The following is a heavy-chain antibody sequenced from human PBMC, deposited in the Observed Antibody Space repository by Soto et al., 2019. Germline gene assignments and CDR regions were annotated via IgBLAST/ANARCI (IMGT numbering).Heavy chain of an antibody. D-gene: IGHD2-8*01. CDR2: INHSGST. Sequence: QVQLQQWGAGLLKPSETLSLTCAVYGGSFSGYYWSWIRQPPGKGLEWIGEINHSGSTNYNPSLKSRVTLSVDTSKNQFSLKLSSVTAADTAVYYCARGLNRARTLDYWGQGTLVTVSS. V-gene: IGHV4-34*01. CDR1: GGSFSGYY. J-gene: IGHJ4*02. CDR3: ARGLNRARTLDY.